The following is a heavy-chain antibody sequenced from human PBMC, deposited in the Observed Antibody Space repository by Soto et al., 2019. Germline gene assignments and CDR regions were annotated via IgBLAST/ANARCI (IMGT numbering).Heavy chain of an antibody. J-gene: IGHJ4*02. CDR2: FFYSGPT. CDR3: ARDRVMLTFGGASEEWGIDS. CDR1: GDSITSGVHY. V-gene: IGHV4-31*03. D-gene: IGHD3-16*01. Sequence: QVQLQESGPGLVKPSQTLSLTCTVSGDSITSGVHYWSWIRRLPGKGLGGIGNFFYSGPTYYNQSLNSRVTISVDTSKNQFSLKLNSVTAADTAVYYCARDRVMLTFGGASEEWGIDSWGQGTLVTVSS.